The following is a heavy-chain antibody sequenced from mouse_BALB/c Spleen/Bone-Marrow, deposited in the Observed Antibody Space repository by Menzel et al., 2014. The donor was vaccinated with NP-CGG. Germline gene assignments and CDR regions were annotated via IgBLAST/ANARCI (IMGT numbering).Heavy chain of an antibody. D-gene: IGHD1-1*01. CDR3: AKPTVVADFDY. V-gene: IGHV1-4*02. CDR2: INPSSDYA. CDR1: GYTFSSYT. Sequence: QVQLQQPAAELARPGASVKMSCKASGYTFSSYTMHWVKQRPGQDLEWIGFINPSSDYAEYNEKFKDKTTLTADKSSSTAYMQLSSLTYEDSAVYYCAKPTVVADFDYWGQGTTLTVSS. J-gene: IGHJ2*01.